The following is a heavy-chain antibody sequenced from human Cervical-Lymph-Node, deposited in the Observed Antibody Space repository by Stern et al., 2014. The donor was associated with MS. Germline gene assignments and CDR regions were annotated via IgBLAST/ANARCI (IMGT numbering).Heavy chain of an antibody. D-gene: IGHD3-10*01. CDR2: IRHGGTYT. CDR3: AKDRRGD. Sequence: VQLVESGGGLVQPGGSLRLSCAASGFTFNNYAMNWVRQAPGKGLEWVSAIRHGGTYTDYADSVKGRFTISRDNSTNTVYLQMNSLRAEDSAVYYCAKDRRGDWGQGTLVTVSS. V-gene: IGHV3-23*04. CDR1: GFTFNNYA. J-gene: IGHJ4*02.